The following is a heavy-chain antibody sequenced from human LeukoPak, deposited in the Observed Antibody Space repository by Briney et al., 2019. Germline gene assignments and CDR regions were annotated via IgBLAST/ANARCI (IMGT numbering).Heavy chain of an antibody. V-gene: IGHV3-30*02. CDR1: GFTFSSYG. J-gene: IGHJ4*02. CDR2: IRYDGSNK. Sequence: GSLRLSCAASGFTFSSYGMHWVRQAPGKGLEWVAFIRYDGSNKYYADSVKGRFTISRDNSKNTLYLQMNSLRAEDTAVYYRARGRLQFPGHFFDYWGQGTLVTVSS. CDR3: ARGRLQFPGHFFDY. D-gene: IGHD4-11*01.